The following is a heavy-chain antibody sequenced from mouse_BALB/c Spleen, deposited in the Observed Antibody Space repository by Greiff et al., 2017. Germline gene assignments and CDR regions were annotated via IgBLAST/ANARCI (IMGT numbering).Heavy chain of an antibody. Sequence: EVKLMESGGGLVKPGGSLKLSCAASGFTFSSYAMSWVRQTPEKRLEWVASISSGGSTYYPDSVKGRFTIFRDNARNILYLQMSSLRSEDTAMYYCPYDGYPFAYWGQGTLVTVSA. CDR1: GFTFSSYA. J-gene: IGHJ3*01. CDR3: PYDGYPFAY. CDR2: ISSGGST. V-gene: IGHV5-6-5*01. D-gene: IGHD2-3*01.